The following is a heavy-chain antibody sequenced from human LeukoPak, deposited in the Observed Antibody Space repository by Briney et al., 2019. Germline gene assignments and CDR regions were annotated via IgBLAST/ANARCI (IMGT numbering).Heavy chain of an antibody. CDR2: IKQDGSEK. CDR1: GFTFSSYS. D-gene: IGHD5-12*01. J-gene: IGHJ4*02. CDR3: ARARYSGYDY. Sequence: GGSLRLSCAASGFTFSSYSMNWVRQAPGKGLEWVANIKQDGSEKYYVDSVKGRFTISRDNAKNSLYPQMNSPRAEDTAVYYCARARYSGYDYWGQGTLVTVSS. V-gene: IGHV3-7*04.